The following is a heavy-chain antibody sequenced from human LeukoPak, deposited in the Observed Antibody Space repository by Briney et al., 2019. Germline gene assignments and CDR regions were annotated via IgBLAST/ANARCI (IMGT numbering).Heavy chain of an antibody. Sequence: PGGSLRLSCAASGFTFSDSAMQGVRRACGKGVEWVGRIRSKANNSAKEYNASAKGSFTISRDDSKNTAYLQMNSLKTDDTAVYYCTSPTIGSGLAMGYWGQGTLVTVSS. J-gene: IGHJ4*02. CDR3: TSPTIGSGLAMGY. D-gene: IGHD3-22*01. V-gene: IGHV3-73*01. CDR2: IRSKANNSAK. CDR1: GFTFSDSA.